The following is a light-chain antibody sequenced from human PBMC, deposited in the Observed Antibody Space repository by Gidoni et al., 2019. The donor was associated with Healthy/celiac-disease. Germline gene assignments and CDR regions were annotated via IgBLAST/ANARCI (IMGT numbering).Light chain of an antibody. Sequence: SYELTQPPSVSVSPGQTASITCSGDKLGDEYACWSQQKPGQSPVLVIYQDRKRPSGIPERFSGSNSRNTATLTISGTQAMDEADYYCQAWDSSTVVFGGGTKLTVL. CDR1: KLGDEY. CDR3: QAWDSSTVV. V-gene: IGLV3-1*01. CDR2: QDR. J-gene: IGLJ2*01.